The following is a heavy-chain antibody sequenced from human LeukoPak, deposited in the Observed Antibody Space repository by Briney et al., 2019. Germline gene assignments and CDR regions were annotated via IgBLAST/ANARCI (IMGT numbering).Heavy chain of an antibody. V-gene: IGHV3-23*01. Sequence: GGSLRLSCAASGFTFSRYAMTWIRQAPGKGLEWVSSVSGSGGSTYYADSVKGRFTISRDNSKNMLFLQMNSLRAEDTAVYYCAKDLIVGALDHWGQGTLVTVSS. D-gene: IGHD1-26*01. CDR3: AKDLIVGALDH. J-gene: IGHJ4*02. CDR1: GFTFSRYA. CDR2: VSGSGGST.